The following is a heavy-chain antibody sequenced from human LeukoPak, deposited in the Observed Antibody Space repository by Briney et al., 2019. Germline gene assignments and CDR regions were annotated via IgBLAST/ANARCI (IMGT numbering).Heavy chain of an antibody. CDR3: ARGTSWISPDWYMDV. Sequence: GRSLRLSCAASGFTFSTYGMHWVRQAPGKGLEWVSLISYDGSDKYYADSVKGRFTISRDNSMSTLYLQMNSLRDEDTAIYYCARGTSWISPDWYMDVWGEGTTVTVSS. J-gene: IGHJ6*03. D-gene: IGHD1-14*01. CDR1: GFTFSTYG. V-gene: IGHV3-30*03. CDR2: ISYDGSDK.